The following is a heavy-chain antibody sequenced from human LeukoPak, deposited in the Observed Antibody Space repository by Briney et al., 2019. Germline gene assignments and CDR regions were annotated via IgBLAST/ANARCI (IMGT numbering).Heavy chain of an antibody. CDR2: ISSSSTYI. D-gene: IGHD2-2*01. Sequence: SGGSLRLSCAASGFTFSTYSMNWVRQAPGRGLEWVSSISSSSTYIYYADSVKGRFTISRDNAKTSLYLQTSSLRAEDTAVYYCARRFCSSTTCSPIDYWGQETLVTVSS. V-gene: IGHV3-21*01. CDR3: ARRFCSSTTCSPIDY. CDR1: GFTFSTYS. J-gene: IGHJ4*02.